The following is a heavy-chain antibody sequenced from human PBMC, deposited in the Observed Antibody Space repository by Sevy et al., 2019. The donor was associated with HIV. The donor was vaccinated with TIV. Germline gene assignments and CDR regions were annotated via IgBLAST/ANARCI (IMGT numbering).Heavy chain of an antibody. CDR2: ISGSGGST. CDR1: GFTFSSYA. V-gene: IGHV3-23*01. D-gene: IGHD3-22*01. J-gene: IGHJ4*02. CDR3: AKEYYYDSSGYYFFDY. Sequence: GGSLRLSCAASGFTFSSYAMSWVRQAPGKGLEWVSAISGSGGSTYYADSVKGRFTISSDNSKNTLYLQMNSLGAEDTAVYYCAKEYYYDSSGYYFFDYWGQGTLVTVSS.